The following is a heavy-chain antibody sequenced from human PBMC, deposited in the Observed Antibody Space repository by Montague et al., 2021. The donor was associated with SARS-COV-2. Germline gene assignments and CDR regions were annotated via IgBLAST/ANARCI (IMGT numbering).Heavy chain of an antibody. D-gene: IGHD2-21*01. CDR2: DNNSGHT. Sequence: SETLSLTCAVYGGSLSDGNWRWIRHPPGTGLDLIGKDNNSGHTNYNVSLKSRVTLSVDTSKSQFSLKVRSVTAAATAVYYCSRGPVGVAPRLCYYSDQGGQGTLVTVPS. V-gene: IGHV4-34*01. CDR1: GGSLSDGN. CDR3: SRGPVGVAPRLCYYSDQ. J-gene: IGHJ4*02.